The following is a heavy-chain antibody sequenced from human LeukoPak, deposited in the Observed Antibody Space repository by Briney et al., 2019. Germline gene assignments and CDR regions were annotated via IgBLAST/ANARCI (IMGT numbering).Heavy chain of an antibody. J-gene: IGHJ4*02. V-gene: IGHV3-21*01. CDR1: GFTFSTYN. Sequence: GESLRLSCAASGFTFSTYNINWVRQAPGKGLEWVSSISGSSTYIDYADSVKGRVTISRDNAKNSLYLQMNSLRAEDTAVYYCARDGSGTYGFDYWGQGTLVTVSP. CDR2: ISGSSTYI. CDR3: ARDGSGTYGFDY. D-gene: IGHD1-26*01.